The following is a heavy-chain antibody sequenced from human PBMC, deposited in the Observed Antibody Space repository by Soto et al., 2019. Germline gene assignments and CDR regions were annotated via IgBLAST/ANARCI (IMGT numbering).Heavy chain of an antibody. CDR2: IYWDNDK. CDR1: GFSLSTSGVG. CDR3: AHRPHYYYGMDV. J-gene: IGHJ6*02. V-gene: IGHV2-5*02. Sequence: QITLKESGPTLVKPTQTLTLTCTFSGFSLSTSGVGVGWIRQPPGKALEWLALIYWDNDKRYSPSLKSRLTITKDTSKHQVVLTMTNMDPVDTATYYCAHRPHYYYGMDVWGQGTTVTVSS.